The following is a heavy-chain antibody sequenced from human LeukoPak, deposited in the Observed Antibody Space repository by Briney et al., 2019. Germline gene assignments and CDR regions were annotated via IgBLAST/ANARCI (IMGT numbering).Heavy chain of an antibody. J-gene: IGHJ6*03. V-gene: IGHV3-30*02. CDR1: AFTFSTYG. CDR2: IRFDGSDA. Sequence: GGSLRLSCAASAFTFSTYGMHWVRQAPGKGLEWVAFIRFDGSDAYYADSVKGRLTISRDNSKNTLFLQMHSLRPEDTAVYYCAKDGFDSWGAFPRYYYYMDVWGQGTTVTVSS. D-gene: IGHD3-3*01. CDR3: AKDGFDSWGAFPRYYYYMDV.